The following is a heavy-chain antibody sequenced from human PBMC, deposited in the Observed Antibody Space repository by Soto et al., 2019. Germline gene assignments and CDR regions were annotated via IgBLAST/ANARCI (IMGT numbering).Heavy chain of an antibody. V-gene: IGHV1-69*18. CDR1: GGTFSTYG. D-gene: IGHD4-4*01. CDR2: IIPLIGTA. J-gene: IGHJ6*02. Sequence: QVQLVQSGAEVRKPGSSVTVSCKASGGTFSTYGITWVRQAPGQGLEWMGNIIPLIGTANYGQRFRGSVTITSDESATTAYMELTSLRSADTAVYFCSRVVMTTVPASFCYGLCVWGQGTRVTVAS. CDR3: SRVVMTTVPASFCYGLCV.